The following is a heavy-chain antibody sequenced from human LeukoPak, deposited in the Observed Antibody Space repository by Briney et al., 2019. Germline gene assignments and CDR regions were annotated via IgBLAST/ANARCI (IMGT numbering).Heavy chain of an antibody. J-gene: IGHJ4*02. CDR3: TTDGEDDSSGFYSDY. V-gene: IGHV3-7*01. CDR1: GFTFSSYW. Sequence: GGSLRLSCAASGFTFSSYWMSWVRQAPGKGLEWVANIKQDGSEKYYVDSVKGRFTISRDNAKNSLYLQMNSLRAEDTAVYYCTTDGEDDSSGFYSDYWGQGTPVTVSS. D-gene: IGHD3-22*01. CDR2: IKQDGSEK.